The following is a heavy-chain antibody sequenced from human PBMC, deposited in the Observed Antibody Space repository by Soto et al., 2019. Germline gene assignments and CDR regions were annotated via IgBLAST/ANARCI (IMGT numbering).Heavy chain of an antibody. D-gene: IGHD3-22*01. CDR2: IYYSGST. Sequence: SETLSLTCTVSGGSISSGGYYWSWIRQHPGKGLEWIGYIYYSGSTYYNPSLKSRVTISVDTSKNQFSLKLSSVTAADTAVYYCAREFSYDSSGYYPQDAFDIWGQGTMVTVSS. V-gene: IGHV4-31*03. CDR1: GGSISSGGYY. CDR3: AREFSYDSSGYYPQDAFDI. J-gene: IGHJ3*02.